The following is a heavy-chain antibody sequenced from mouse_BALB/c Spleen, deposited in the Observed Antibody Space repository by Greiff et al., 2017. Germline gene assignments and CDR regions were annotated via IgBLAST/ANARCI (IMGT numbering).Heavy chain of an antibody. CDR2: IDPSDSET. D-gene: IGHD2-4*01. J-gene: IGHJ3*01. Sequence: QVQLQQPGAELVKPGAPVKLSCKASGYTFTSYWMNWVKQRPGRGLEWIGRIDPSDSETHYNQKFKDKATLTVDKSSSTAYMQLSSLTSEDSAVYYCARRYYDYDGFAYWGQGTLVTVSA. CDR1: GYTFTSYW. CDR3: ARRYYDYDGFAY. V-gene: IGHV1-69*02.